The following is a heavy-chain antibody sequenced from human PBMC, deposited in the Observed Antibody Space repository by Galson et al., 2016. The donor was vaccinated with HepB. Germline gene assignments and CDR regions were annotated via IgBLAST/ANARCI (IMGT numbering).Heavy chain of an antibody. V-gene: IGHV3-53*01. CDR3: ARDLPTVRAFDI. CDR1: GFTVSGDY. Sequence: SLRLSCAASGFTVSGDYMSWVRQAPGWGLEWLSLIYTDDSTYYADPVKGRFTISRDNSKNIVYLQMNSLGADDTAIYYCARDLPTVRAFDIWGQGTMVTVSS. D-gene: IGHD3-10*01. CDR2: IYTDDST. J-gene: IGHJ3*02.